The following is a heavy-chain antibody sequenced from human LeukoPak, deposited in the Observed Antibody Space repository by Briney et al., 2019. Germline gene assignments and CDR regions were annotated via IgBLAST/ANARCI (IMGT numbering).Heavy chain of an antibody. CDR1: GGSISSSSYY. D-gene: IGHD6-19*01. J-gene: IGHJ4*02. V-gene: IGHV4-39*07. CDR2: IYYSGST. CDR3: ASEGLIYSSGWYY. Sequence: SETLSLTCTVSGGSISSSSYYWGWIRQPPGKGLEWIGSIYYSGSTYYNPSLKSRVTISVDTSKNQFSLKLSSVTAADTAVYYCASEGLIYSSGWYYWGQGTLVTVSS.